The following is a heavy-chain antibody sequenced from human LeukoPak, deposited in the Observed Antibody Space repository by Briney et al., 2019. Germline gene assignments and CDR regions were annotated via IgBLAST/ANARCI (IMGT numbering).Heavy chain of an antibody. Sequence: PGESLKISCKGSGHTFSISWIGWVRQKPGEGLEWMGIIYVGDSDTRYNSSFQGQVTISAARSTSTAYMQWSSLKSSDTATYYCARCGHYDPYRVWGQGTLVSVYS. D-gene: IGHD3-22*01. J-gene: IGHJ3*01. CDR2: IYVGDSDT. V-gene: IGHV5-51*01. CDR3: ARCGHYDPYRV. CDR1: GHTFSISW.